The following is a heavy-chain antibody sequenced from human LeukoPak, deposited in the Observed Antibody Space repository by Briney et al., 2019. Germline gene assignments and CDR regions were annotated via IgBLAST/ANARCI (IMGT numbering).Heavy chain of an antibody. CDR3: ARVTMIVVG. CDR2: INQSGSA. CDR1: GGSFSGSY. J-gene: IGHJ3*01. V-gene: IGHV4-34*01. Sequence: PSETLSLSCGVDGGSFSGSYWTWIRQPPGKGPEWIGEINQSGSANYSPSLKSRVTISRDTSRNQFSLRLSSVTAADTAIYYCARVTMIVVGWGQGTMVTVSS. D-gene: IGHD3-22*01.